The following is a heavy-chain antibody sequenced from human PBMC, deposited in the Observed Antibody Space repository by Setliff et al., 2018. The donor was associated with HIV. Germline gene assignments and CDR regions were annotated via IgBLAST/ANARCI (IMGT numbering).Heavy chain of an antibody. Sequence: PGGSLRLSCAASGFTFSDYYMSWIRQAPGKGLEWVSYISSSSSYTNYADSVKGRFTISRDNAKNSLYLQMNSLRAEDTAVYYCVKRDRGYNYYYYYYMDVWGKGTTVTVSS. CDR2: ISSSSSYT. D-gene: IGHD6-25*01. CDR1: GFTFSDYY. V-gene: IGHV3-11*03. CDR3: VKRDRGYNYYYYYYMDV. J-gene: IGHJ6*03.